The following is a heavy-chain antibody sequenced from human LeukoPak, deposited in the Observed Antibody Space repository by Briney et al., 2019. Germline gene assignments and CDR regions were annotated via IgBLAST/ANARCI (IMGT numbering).Heavy chain of an antibody. CDR1: GYTFTTYA. V-gene: IGHV1-3*04. CDR2: INTGNWNP. Sequence: ASVKVSCKASGYTFTTYAIHWVRHPPGQRLERMGWINTGNWNPKYSQKFQGRGTIIKNAAESTAYMDLSSLRSEETGVYYCARIKEMVFYQAHFDFWGRGSGVSASS. D-gene: IGHD5-24*01. J-gene: IGHJ4*02. CDR3: ARIKEMVFYQAHFDF.